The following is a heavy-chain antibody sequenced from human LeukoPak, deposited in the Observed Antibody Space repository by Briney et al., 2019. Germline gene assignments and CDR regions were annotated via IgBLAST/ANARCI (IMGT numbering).Heavy chain of an antibody. CDR3: AKNPYEYYFDY. CDR1: GYTLTGYY. J-gene: IGHJ4*02. Sequence: ASVKVSCKASGYTLTGYYMHWLRQAPGQGLEWMGWINPNSGDTNYAQKFQGRVTMTRDTSISTAYMELSRQTSDDTAVYYCAKNPYEYYFDYWGQGTLVTVSS. V-gene: IGHV1-2*02. CDR2: INPNSGDT. D-gene: IGHD5-12*01.